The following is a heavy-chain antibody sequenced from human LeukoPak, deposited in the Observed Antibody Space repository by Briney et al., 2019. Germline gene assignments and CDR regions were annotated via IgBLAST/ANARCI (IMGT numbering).Heavy chain of an antibody. CDR3: ARGYSYGYYYYYGMDV. CDR2: INHSGST. J-gene: IGHJ6*02. D-gene: IGHD5-18*01. CDR1: GGSFSGYY. V-gene: IGHV4-34*01. Sequence: SETLSLTCAVYGGSFSGYYWSWIRQPPGKGLEWIGEINHSGSTNYNPSLKSRVSISVDTSKNQFSLKLSSVTAADTAVYYCARGYSYGYYYYYGMDVWGQGTTVTVSS.